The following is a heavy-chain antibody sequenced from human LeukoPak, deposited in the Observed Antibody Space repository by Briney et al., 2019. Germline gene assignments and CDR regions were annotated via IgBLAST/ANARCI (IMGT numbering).Heavy chain of an antibody. CDR2: IIPIFGTA. V-gene: IGHV1-69*06. Sequence: ASVKVSCKASGGTFSSYAISWVRQAPGQGLEWMGGIIPIFGTANYAQKFQGRVTITADKSTSTAYMELSSLRSEDTAVYYCAGGDIVVVPAASLYYYYGMDVWGKGTTVTVSS. J-gene: IGHJ6*04. CDR1: GGTFSSYA. D-gene: IGHD2-2*01. CDR3: AGGDIVVVPAASLYYYYGMDV.